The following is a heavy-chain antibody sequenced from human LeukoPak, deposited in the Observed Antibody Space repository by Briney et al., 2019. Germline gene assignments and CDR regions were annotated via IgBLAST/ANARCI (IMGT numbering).Heavy chain of an antibody. J-gene: IGHJ4*02. Sequence: GRSLRLSCAASGFTFSSYAMHWVRQAPGKGLEWVAVISYDGSNKYYADSVKGRFTISRDNSKNTLYLQMNSLRAEDTAVYYCARSHIVVVTAILYYFDYWGQGTLVTVSS. CDR3: ARSHIVVVTAILYYFDY. CDR1: GFTFSSYA. D-gene: IGHD2-21*02. CDR2: ISYDGSNK. V-gene: IGHV3-30*01.